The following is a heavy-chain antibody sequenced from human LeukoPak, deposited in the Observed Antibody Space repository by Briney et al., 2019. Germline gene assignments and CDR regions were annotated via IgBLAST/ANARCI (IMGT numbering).Heavy chain of an antibody. CDR3: ARERPDYYDSSGYYFEDY. Sequence: KASETLSLTCAVYGGSFSGYYWSWIRQPPGKGLEWIGEINHSGSTNYNPSLKSRVTISVDTSKNQFSLKLSSVTAADTAVYYCARERPDYYDSSGYYFEDYWGQGTLVTVSS. CDR2: INHSGST. V-gene: IGHV4-34*01. CDR1: GGSFSGYY. J-gene: IGHJ4*02. D-gene: IGHD3-22*01.